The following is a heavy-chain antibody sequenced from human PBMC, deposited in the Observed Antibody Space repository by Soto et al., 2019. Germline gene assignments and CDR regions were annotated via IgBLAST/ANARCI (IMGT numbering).Heavy chain of an antibody. CDR3: ARGYFTRQSLDY. Sequence: QVHLQQWGAGLLRPSETLSLTCNVSGGSLTGYFWNWIRQPPGRPMEWIGEVNHAGAATYNPSLRSRVTLSVDTSKNQFSLRLASVAATDTALYFCARGYFTRQSLDYWDQGALVTVSS. CDR2: VNHAGAA. CDR1: GGSLTGYF. V-gene: IGHV4-34*01. J-gene: IGHJ4*02.